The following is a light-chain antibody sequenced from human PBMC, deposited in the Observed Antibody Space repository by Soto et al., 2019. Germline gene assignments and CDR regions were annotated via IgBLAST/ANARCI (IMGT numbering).Light chain of an antibody. CDR3: QQRSNWPRT. V-gene: IGKV3-11*01. CDR2: DAS. Sequence: EIVLTQSPGTLSLSPCERATLSCRASQTLSNSFIAWYQQKPGQAPRLLIYDASNRATGIPARFSGSGSGTDFTLTISSLEPEDFAVYYCQQRSNWPRTFGQGTRLEIK. CDR1: QTLSNSF. J-gene: IGKJ5*01.